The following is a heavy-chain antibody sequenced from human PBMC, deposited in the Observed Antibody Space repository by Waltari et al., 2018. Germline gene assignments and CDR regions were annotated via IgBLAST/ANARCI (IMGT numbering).Heavy chain of an antibody. Sequence: QLQESGPGLMKTSETLSLTCTVSGDSISSSHYYWGWIRQPPGKGLEWIGSIYYSGNTYYNPSLKRRATVAVDTSKNQFSLNLISVTAADTAVYFCARDFTVRYFDWLSQGDLYYFDNWGQGTLVTVSP. CDR3: ARDFTVRYFDWLSQGDLYYFDN. J-gene: IGHJ4*02. CDR2: IYYSGNT. CDR1: GDSISSSHYY. V-gene: IGHV4-39*07. D-gene: IGHD3-9*01.